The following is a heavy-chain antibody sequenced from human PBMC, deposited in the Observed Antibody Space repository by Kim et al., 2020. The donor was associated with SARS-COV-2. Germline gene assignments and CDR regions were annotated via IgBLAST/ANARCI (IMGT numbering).Heavy chain of an antibody. D-gene: IGHD6-6*01. CDR3: ARDPGQLVGVYYYYYGMDV. J-gene: IGHJ6*02. CDR2: IWYDGSNK. V-gene: IGHV3-33*01. Sequence: GGSLRLSCAASGFTFSSYGMHWVRQAPGKGLEWVAVIWYDGSNKYYADSVKGRFTISRYNSKNTLYLQLNSLRAEDTAVYYCARDPGQLVGVYYYYYGMDVWGQGPTVTVS. CDR1: GFTFSSYG.